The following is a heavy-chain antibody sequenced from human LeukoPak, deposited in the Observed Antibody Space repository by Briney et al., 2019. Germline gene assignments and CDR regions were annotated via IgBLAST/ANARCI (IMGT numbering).Heavy chain of an antibody. V-gene: IGHV3-23*01. J-gene: IGHJ4*02. D-gene: IGHD6-19*01. CDR3: AKDRYSSGWFFDY. CDR1: GFKFSNYA. Sequence: GGSLRLSCGASGFKFSNYAMNWVRQAPGKGLEWVSCISGSGSRTYYTDSVKGRFTISRDNSKNTVFLQMNSLRVEDTAVYFCAKDRYSSGWFFDYWGKGTLVTVSS. CDR2: ISGSGSRT.